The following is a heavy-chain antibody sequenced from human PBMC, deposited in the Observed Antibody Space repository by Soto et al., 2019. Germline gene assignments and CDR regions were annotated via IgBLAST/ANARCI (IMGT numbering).Heavy chain of an antibody. V-gene: IGHV3-30-3*01. CDR2: ISYDGSNK. CDR1: GFTFSSYA. D-gene: IGHD3-3*01. Sequence: GGSLRLSCAASGFTFSSYAMHWVRQAPGKGLEWVAVISYDGSNKYYADSVKGRFTISRDSSKNTLYLQMNSLRAEDTAVYYCARHKRDLRFLEWSYYFDYWGQGTLVTVSS. CDR3: ARHKRDLRFLEWSYYFDY. J-gene: IGHJ4*02.